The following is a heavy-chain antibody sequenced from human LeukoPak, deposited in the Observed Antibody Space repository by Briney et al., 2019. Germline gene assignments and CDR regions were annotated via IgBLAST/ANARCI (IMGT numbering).Heavy chain of an antibody. CDR3: AREKRGYSGYDYGYNWFDP. Sequence: GGSLRLSCAASGFTFSSYAMSWVRQAPGKGLEWVSAISGSGGSTYYADSVKGRFTISRDNSKNTLYLQMNSLRAEDTAVYYCAREKRGYSGYDYGYNWFDPWGQGTLVTVSS. J-gene: IGHJ5*02. CDR1: GFTFSSYA. V-gene: IGHV3-23*01. D-gene: IGHD5-12*01. CDR2: ISGSGGST.